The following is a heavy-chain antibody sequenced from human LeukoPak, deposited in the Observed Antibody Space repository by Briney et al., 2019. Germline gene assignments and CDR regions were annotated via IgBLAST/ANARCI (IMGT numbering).Heavy chain of an antibody. CDR2: ISAYNGNT. V-gene: IGHV1-18*01. CDR3: ARDVGRSYDLDY. Sequence: ASVKVSCKSSGYTFTSYGISWLRQPPGQGLEWMGWISAYNGNTDYAQSLQGRVTMTTDTSTSTVYMELRSLRSDDTAVYYCARDVGRSYDLDYWGQGTLVTVSS. J-gene: IGHJ4*02. CDR1: GYTFTSYG. D-gene: IGHD3-16*01.